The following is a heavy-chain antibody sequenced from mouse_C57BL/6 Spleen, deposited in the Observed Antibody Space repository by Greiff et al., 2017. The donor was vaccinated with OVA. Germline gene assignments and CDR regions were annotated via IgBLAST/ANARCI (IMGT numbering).Heavy chain of an antibody. Sequence: VQLQQSGPGLVKPSQSLSLTCSVTGYSITSGYYWNWIRQFPGNKLEWMGYISYDGSNNYNPSLKNRISITRDTSKNQFFLKLNSVTTEDTATYYCARAGLRDWYFDVWGTGTTVTVSS. V-gene: IGHV3-6*01. CDR1: GYSITSGYY. CDR3: ARAGLRDWYFDV. D-gene: IGHD2-2*01. CDR2: ISYDGSN. J-gene: IGHJ1*03.